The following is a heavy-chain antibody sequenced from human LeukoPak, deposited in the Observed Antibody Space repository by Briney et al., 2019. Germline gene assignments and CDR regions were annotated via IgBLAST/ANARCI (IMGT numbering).Heavy chain of an antibody. CDR1: GYTFTGYY. CDR2: INPNSGGT. J-gene: IGHJ4*02. Sequence: ASVKVSCKASGYTFTGYYMHWVRQAPGQGLEWMGWINPNSGGTNYAQKFQGRVTMTRDTSISTAYMELSRLRSDDTAVYYCARDRGREAGTDYWGQGTLVAVSS. CDR3: ARDRGREAGTDY. D-gene: IGHD6-19*01. V-gene: IGHV1-2*02.